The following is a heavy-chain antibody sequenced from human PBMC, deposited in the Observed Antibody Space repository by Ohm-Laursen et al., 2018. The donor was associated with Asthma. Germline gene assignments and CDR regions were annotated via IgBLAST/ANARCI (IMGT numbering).Heavy chain of an antibody. V-gene: IGHV3-33*08. J-gene: IGHJ4*02. CDR2: IWYDGSNK. CDR1: GFTFSSYG. D-gene: IGHD3-22*01. Sequence: SLRLSCAASGFTFSSYGMHWVRQAPGKGLERVAVIWYDGSNKYYADSVKGRFTISRDNSKNTLYLQMNSLRAEDTAVYYCARDPSLMIVVEKPSYYFDYWGQGTLVTVSS. CDR3: ARDPSLMIVVEKPSYYFDY.